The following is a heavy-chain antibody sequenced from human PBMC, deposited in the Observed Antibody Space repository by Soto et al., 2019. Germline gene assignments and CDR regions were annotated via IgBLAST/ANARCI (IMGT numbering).Heavy chain of an antibody. J-gene: IGHJ4*02. V-gene: IGHV3-30*18. CDR1: GFTFSSYG. CDR2: ISYDGSNK. D-gene: IGHD6-19*01. Sequence: QVQLVESGGGVVQPGRSLRLSCAASGFTFSSYGMHWVRQAPGKGLEWVAVISYDGSNKYYADSVKGRFTISRDNSKNTLYLQMNSLRAEDTAVYYCAKVHPGGAVAGLDYWGQGTLVTVSS. CDR3: AKVHPGGAVAGLDY.